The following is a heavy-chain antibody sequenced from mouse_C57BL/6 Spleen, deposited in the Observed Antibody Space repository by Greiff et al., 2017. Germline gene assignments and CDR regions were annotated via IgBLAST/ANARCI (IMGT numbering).Heavy chain of an antibody. J-gene: IGHJ2*01. CDR3: ARGLKYDYPNYFDY. V-gene: IGHV1-66*01. CDR1: GYSFTSYY. D-gene: IGHD2-4*01. Sequence: QLQQSGPELVKPGASVKISCKASGYSFTSYYIHWVKQMPGQGLAWIGWIYPGSGNTKYNEKFKGKATLTADTSSSTAYMQLSSLTSEDSAVYYCARGLKYDYPNYFDYWGQGTTLTVSS. CDR2: IYPGSGNT.